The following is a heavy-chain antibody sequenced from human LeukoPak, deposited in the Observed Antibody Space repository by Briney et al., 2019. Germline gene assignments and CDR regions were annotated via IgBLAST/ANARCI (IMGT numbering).Heavy chain of an antibody. V-gene: IGHV1-69*13. CDR1: GGTFSSYA. Sequence: SVKVSCKASGGTFSSYAISWVRQAPRQGLEWMGGIIPIFGTANYAQKFQGRVTITADESTSTAYMELSSLRSEDTAVYYCARDLISAAGTFDYWGQGTLVTVSS. D-gene: IGHD6-13*01. CDR3: ARDLISAAGTFDY. J-gene: IGHJ4*02. CDR2: IIPIFGTA.